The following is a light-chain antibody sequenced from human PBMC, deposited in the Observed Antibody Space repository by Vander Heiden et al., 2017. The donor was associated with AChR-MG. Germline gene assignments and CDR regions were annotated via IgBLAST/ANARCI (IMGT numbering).Light chain of an antibody. V-gene: IGKV4-1*01. CDR3: QQYYSTPYT. CDR2: WAS. J-gene: IGKJ2*01. Sequence: VVTPSPGSLAGSLGERATINCKSSQSVLYSSNNKNYLAWYQQKPGQPPKLLIYWASTRESGVPDRFSGSGSGTDFTLTISSLQAEDVAVYYCQQYYSTPYTFGQGTKLEIK. CDR1: QSVLYSSNNKNY.